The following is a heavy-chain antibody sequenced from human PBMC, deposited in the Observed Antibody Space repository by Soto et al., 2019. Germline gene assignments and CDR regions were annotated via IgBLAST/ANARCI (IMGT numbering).Heavy chain of an antibody. D-gene: IGHD3-10*01. V-gene: IGHV1-69*13. J-gene: IGHJ3*02. CDR1: GGTFSSYA. Sequence: VKVSCKASGGTFSSYAIGWVRQAPGQGLEWMGGIIPIFGTANYAQKFQGRVTITADESASTAYMELSSLRSEDTAVYYCAREARPYGSGSNAFDIWGQGTMVTVSS. CDR3: AREARPYGSGSNAFDI. CDR2: IIPIFGTA.